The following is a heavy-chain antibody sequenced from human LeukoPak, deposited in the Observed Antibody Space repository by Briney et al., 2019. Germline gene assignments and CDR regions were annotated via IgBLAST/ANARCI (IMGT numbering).Heavy chain of an antibody. D-gene: IGHD6-13*01. J-gene: IGHJ4*02. CDR2: IIPIFGTA. CDR3: ARVGAGAAAGSSGVDY. CDR1: GGTFSSYA. Sequence: SVKVSCKASGGTFSSYAISWVGQAPGQGLEWMGGIIPIFGTANYAQKFQGRVTITADKSTSTAYMELSSLRSEDTAVYYCARVGAGAAAGSSGVDYWGQGTLVTVSS. V-gene: IGHV1-69*06.